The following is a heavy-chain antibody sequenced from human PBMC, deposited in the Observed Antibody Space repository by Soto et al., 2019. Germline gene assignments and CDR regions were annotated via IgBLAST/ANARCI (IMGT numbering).Heavy chain of an antibody. CDR2: IQSGGPT. CDR1: GFTVSSKY. Sequence: EVHLVESGGGLVQPGGSLRLSCAASGFTVSSKYMSWVRQAPGKGLEWVSLIQSGGPTYYADSVKGRFTLSRDTSENTLQLQKDSLEGGGTAGYYFAGDDVPWGCCWFYGVPFDVWGQGNNVNVSS. CDR3: AGDDVPWGCCWFYGVPFDV. V-gene: IGHV3-66*01. J-gene: IGHJ6*02. D-gene: IGHD3-10*01.